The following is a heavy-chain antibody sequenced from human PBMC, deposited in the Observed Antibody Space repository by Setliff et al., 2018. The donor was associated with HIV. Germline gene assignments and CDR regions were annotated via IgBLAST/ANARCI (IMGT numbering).Heavy chain of an antibody. V-gene: IGHV3-30*02. CDR2: IRYDGSNK. CDR3: ATDNGPSYSMDI. Sequence: GGSLRLSCAASGFTFSSYGMHWVRQAPGKGLEWVAFIRYDGSNKYYADSVKGRFTISRDDSKNTLYLQMNSLKIEDTAVYFCATDNGPSYSMDIWGQGTTVTVSS. J-gene: IGHJ6*02. D-gene: IGHD2-21*01. CDR1: GFTFSSYG.